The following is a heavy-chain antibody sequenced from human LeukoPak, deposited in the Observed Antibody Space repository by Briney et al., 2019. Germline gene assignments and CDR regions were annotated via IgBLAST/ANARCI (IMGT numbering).Heavy chain of an antibody. Sequence: GGSLRLSCAASGFTFSSYWMSWVRQAPGKGLEWVANIKQSGSEEYYVDSVKGRFTISRDNAKNSLYLQMNSLRAEDTAVYYCARSVLLWFGESDYFDYWGQGTLVTVSS. CDR2: IKQSGSEE. J-gene: IGHJ4*02. CDR1: GFTFSSYW. D-gene: IGHD3-10*01. V-gene: IGHV3-7*01. CDR3: ARSVLLWFGESDYFDY.